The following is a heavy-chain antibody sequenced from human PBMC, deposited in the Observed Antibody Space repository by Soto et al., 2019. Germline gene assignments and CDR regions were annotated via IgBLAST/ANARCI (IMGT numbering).Heavy chain of an antibody. CDR1: GYTLTELS. J-gene: IGHJ4*02. V-gene: IGHV1-24*01. Sequence: GASVKVSCKVSGYTLTELSMHWVRQAPGKGLEWMGGFDPEDGETIYAQKFQGRVTMTEDTSTDTAYMELSSLRSEDTAVYYCATLTGYYYYFDYWGQGPLVTVSS. CDR2: FDPEDGET. CDR3: ATLTGYYYYFDY. D-gene: IGHD3-9*01.